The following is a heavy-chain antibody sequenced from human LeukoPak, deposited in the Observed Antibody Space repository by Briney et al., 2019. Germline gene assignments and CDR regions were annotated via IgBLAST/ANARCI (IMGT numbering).Heavy chain of an antibody. Sequence: SETLSLTCTVSGGSISSYYWSWIRQPAGKGLEWIGRIYTSGSTNYHPSLKSRVTISVDTSKNQFSLKLSSVTAADTAVYYCAREARLGVRGVYYYMDVWGKGTTVTISS. CDR3: AREARLGVRGVYYYMDV. CDR1: GGSISSYY. CDR2: IYTSGST. D-gene: IGHD3-10*01. J-gene: IGHJ6*03. V-gene: IGHV4-4*07.